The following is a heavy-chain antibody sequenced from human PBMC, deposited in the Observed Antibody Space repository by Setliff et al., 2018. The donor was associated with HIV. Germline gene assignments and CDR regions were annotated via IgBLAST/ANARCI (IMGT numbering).Heavy chain of an antibody. CDR2: IKQDGSEK. CDR3: ARENCSSTSCLTPIDY. D-gene: IGHD2-2*01. J-gene: IGHJ4*02. V-gene: IGHV3-7*01. CDR1: GFTFSSYW. Sequence: GGSLRLSCAASGFTFSSYWMSWVRQAPGKGLEWVANIKQDGSEKYYVDSVKGRFTISRDNAKNSLYLQMNSLRAEDTAVYYCARENCSSTSCLTPIDYWGQGTLVTVSS.